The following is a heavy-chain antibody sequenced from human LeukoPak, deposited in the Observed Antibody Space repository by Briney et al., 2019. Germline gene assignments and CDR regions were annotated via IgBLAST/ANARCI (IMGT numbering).Heavy chain of an antibody. V-gene: IGHV3-23*01. CDR1: GFTFSSYA. CDR2: ISGSGGST. Sequence: GGSLRLSCAASGFTFSSYAMSWVRQAPGKGLEWVSAISGSGGSTYYADSVKGRFTISRDNSKNALYLQMNSLRAEDTAVYYCAKDLSYFDWLPYYFDYWGQGTLVTVSS. D-gene: IGHD3-9*01. J-gene: IGHJ4*02. CDR3: AKDLSYFDWLPYYFDY.